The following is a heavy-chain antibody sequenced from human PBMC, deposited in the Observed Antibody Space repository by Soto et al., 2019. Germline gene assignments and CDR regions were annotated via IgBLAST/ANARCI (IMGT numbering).Heavy chain of an antibody. CDR2: IYYRGNT. J-gene: IGHJ4*02. CDR3: ATLPPRIVVVVLPIPS. D-gene: IGHD2-15*01. V-gene: IGHV4-39*01. Sequence: SETLSLTCTVSGGSISSSSYYWGWIRQPPGKGLEWIGSIYYRGNTYYNPSLKSRVTISVDTSKNQFSLKLSSVTAADTAVYYCATLPPRIVVVVLPIPSWGQGTLVTVS. CDR1: GGSISSSSYY.